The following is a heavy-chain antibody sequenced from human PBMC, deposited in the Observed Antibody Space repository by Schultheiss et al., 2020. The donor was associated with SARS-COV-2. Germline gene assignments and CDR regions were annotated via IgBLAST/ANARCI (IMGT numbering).Heavy chain of an antibody. Sequence: SETLSLTCAVSGGSISSSNWWSWVRQPPGKGLEWIGEIYHGGSTNYSTSLKSRVTISVDTSKNQFSLKLSSVTAADTAVYYCARGRQVAAAGTNWFDPWGQGTLVTVSS. J-gene: IGHJ5*02. CDR2: IYHGGST. V-gene: IGHV4-4*02. CDR3: ARGRQVAAAGTNWFDP. D-gene: IGHD6-13*01. CDR1: GGSISSSNW.